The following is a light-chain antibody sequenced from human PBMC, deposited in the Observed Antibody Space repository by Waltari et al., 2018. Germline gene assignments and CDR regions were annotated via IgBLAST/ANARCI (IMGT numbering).Light chain of an antibody. J-gene: IGKJ5*01. CDR2: WAS. V-gene: IGKV4-1*01. Sequence: EIVMTQSPDSLAVSLGERAAINCKSSRSVLYNSNNKNYLAWDQQKPRQPPQLLINWASSRESGVPDRFSGSGSGKDFTLTISSLQAEDVAVYYCQQYYSSPISFGQGTRLEIK. CDR3: QQYYSSPIS. CDR1: RSVLYNSNNKNY.